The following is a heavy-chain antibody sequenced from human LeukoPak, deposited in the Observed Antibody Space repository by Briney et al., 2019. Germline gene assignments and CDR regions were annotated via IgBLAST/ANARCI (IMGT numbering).Heavy chain of an antibody. V-gene: IGHV3-21*01. D-gene: IGHD3-22*01. Sequence: GGSLRLSCAASGFTFSNAWMSWVRQAPGKGLEWVSSISSSSSYIYYADSVKGRFTISRDNAKNSLYLQMNSLRAEDTAVYYCARDRLYYYDSSVNRWFDPWGQGTLVTVSS. CDR3: ARDRLYYYDSSVNRWFDP. CDR1: GFTFSNAW. CDR2: ISSSSSYI. J-gene: IGHJ5*02.